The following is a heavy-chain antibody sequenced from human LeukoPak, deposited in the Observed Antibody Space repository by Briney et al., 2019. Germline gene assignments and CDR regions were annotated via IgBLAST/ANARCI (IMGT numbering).Heavy chain of an antibody. CDR2: IYTSGST. V-gene: IGHV4-4*07. CDR1: GGSISSYY. D-gene: IGHD3-9*01. CDR3: AREGYDILTGYGNWFDP. J-gene: IGHJ5*02. Sequence: SETLSLTCTVSGGSISSYYWSWIRQPAGKGLEWIGRIYTSGSTNYNPSLKSRVTMSVDTSKNQFSLKLSSVTAADTAVYYCAREGYDILTGYGNWFDPWGQGTLVTVSS.